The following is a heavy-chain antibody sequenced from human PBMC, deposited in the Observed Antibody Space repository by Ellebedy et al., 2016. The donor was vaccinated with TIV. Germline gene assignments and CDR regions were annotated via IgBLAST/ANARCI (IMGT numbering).Heavy chain of an antibody. CDR3: ARRALMGTSSPRGSFDP. CDR2: SYPGDSDT. CDR1: GYSFTSYW. D-gene: IGHD2-2*01. Sequence: GESLKISCKASGYSFTSYWIGWVRQMPGKGLECMGLSYPGDSDTRYSPSFQGQVTISADKSITTAYLQWRSLKASDTAMYYCARRALMGTSSPRGSFDPWGQGTLVTVSS. V-gene: IGHV5-51*01. J-gene: IGHJ5*02.